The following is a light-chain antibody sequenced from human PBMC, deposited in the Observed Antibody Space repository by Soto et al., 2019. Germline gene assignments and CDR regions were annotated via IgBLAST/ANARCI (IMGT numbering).Light chain of an antibody. CDR3: QQRSNWPPIT. CDR1: QSVKTF. V-gene: IGKV3-11*01. CDR2: DAS. Sequence: EIVLTQSPATLSLSPAERATLSCMASQSVKTFLVWYQQRPGQPPRLLIHDASHRAAGIPARFSGSGFGTDFTLTISSLEPEDAAVYYCQQRSNWPPITFGQGTRLEIK. J-gene: IGKJ5*01.